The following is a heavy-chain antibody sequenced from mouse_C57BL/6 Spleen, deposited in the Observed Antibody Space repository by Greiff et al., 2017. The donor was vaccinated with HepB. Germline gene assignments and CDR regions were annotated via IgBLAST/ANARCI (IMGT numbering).Heavy chain of an antibody. CDR2: INPGSGGT. J-gene: IGHJ4*01. Sequence: VQLQQSGAELVRPGTSVKVSCKASGYAFTNYLIEWVKQRPGQGLEWIGVINPGSGGTNYNEKFKGKATLTADKSSSTAYMQRSSLTSEDSAVYFCARSYYSNYLYAMDYWGQGTSVTVSS. CDR3: ARSYYSNYLYAMDY. CDR1: GYAFTNYL. D-gene: IGHD2-5*01. V-gene: IGHV1-54*01.